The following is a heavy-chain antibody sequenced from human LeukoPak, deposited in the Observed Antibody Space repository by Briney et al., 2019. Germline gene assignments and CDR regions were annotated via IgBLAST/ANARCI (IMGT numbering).Heavy chain of an antibody. J-gene: IGHJ6*02. D-gene: IGHD3-9*01. V-gene: IGHV4-59*08. CDR1: GVSISSYY. Sequence: SETLSLTCTVSGVSISSYYWSWLRQPPGKGLEWVGYIYYSGSTNYNPSLKSRVTISVDTSKNQFSLKLSSVTAADTAVYYCARLGPAYYDILTGYHGYYYYGMDVWGQGTTVTVSS. CDR2: IYYSGST. CDR3: ARLGPAYYDILTGYHGYYYYGMDV.